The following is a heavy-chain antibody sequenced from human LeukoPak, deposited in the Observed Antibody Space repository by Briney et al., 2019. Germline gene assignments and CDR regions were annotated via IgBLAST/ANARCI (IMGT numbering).Heavy chain of an antibody. CDR1: GFTFSSYS. Sequence: GGSLRLSCAASGFTFSSYSMSWVRQAPGKGLEWVSYISSSSSTIYYADSVKGRFTISRDNAKNSLYLQMNSLRAEDTAVYYCARDLWFGELTSAFDIWGQGTMVTVSS. CDR2: ISSSSSTI. CDR3: ARDLWFGELTSAFDI. J-gene: IGHJ3*02. V-gene: IGHV3-48*01. D-gene: IGHD3-10*01.